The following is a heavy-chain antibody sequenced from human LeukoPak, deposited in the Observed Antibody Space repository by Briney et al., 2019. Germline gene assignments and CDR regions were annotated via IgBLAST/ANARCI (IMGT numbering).Heavy chain of an antibody. CDR2: INHSGST. D-gene: IGHD6-6*01. CDR1: GGSFSGYY. Sequence: ASETLSLTCAVYGGSFSGYYWSWIRQPPGKGLEWIGEINHSGSTNYNPSLKSRVTISVDTSKNQFSLKLSSVTAADTAVYYCARVKYSGSSEREFDYWGQGTLVTVSS. V-gene: IGHV4-34*01. J-gene: IGHJ4*02. CDR3: ARVKYSGSSEREFDY.